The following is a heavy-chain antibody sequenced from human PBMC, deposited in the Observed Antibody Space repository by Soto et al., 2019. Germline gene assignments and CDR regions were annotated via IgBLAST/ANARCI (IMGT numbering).Heavy chain of an antibody. CDR1: GYTFTSYY. CDR2: INPSGGST. CDR3: ATEPYDILTGYKL. Sequence: ASVKVSCKASGYTFTSYYMHWVRQAPGQGLEWMGIINPSGGSTSYARKFQGRVTMTRDTSTSTVYMELSSLRSEDTAVYYCATEPYDILTGYKLRGKGTLVTVSS. V-gene: IGHV1-46*01. J-gene: IGHJ4*02. D-gene: IGHD3-9*01.